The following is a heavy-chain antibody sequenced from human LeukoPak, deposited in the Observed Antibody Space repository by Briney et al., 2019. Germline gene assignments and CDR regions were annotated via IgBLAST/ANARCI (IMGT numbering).Heavy chain of an antibody. D-gene: IGHD2-2*01. CDR3: ARDLTDNYCSSTSCKWGSNWFDP. CDR1: GYTFTSYG. CDR2: SSAYNGNT. V-gene: IGHV1-18*01. Sequence: ASVKVSCKASGYTFTSYGISWMRQAPGQGLEWMGWSSAYNGNTIYTQKVQGRVTMTTDTSTSTAYMELRSLRSDDTALYYCARDLTDNYCSSTSCKWGSNWFDPWGQGTLVTVSS. J-gene: IGHJ5*02.